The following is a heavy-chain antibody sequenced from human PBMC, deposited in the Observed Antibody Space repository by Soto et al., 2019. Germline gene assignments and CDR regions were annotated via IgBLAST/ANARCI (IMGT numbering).Heavy chain of an antibody. D-gene: IGHD6-13*01. V-gene: IGHV3-7*03. J-gene: IGHJ4*02. CDR3: ARWLGAAGIFDN. CDR1: GFTFSSYW. CDR2: IMQDGSDK. Sequence: GGSLRLSCAASGFTFSSYWMGWVLQAPGEGLEWVANIMQDGSDKFYFDSVRGRFTISRDNAKNSLYLQMNSLRAEDTAVYYCARWLGAAGIFDNWGQGTLVTVSS.